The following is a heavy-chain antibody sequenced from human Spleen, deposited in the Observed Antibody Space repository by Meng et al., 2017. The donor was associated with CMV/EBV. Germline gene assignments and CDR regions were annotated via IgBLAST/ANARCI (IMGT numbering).Heavy chain of an antibody. CDR3: ARSKLTTFSRPFDY. Sequence: SGYSFTSYSISWVRQAPGQRLEWMGWLIVYDGSTNLAHNFQDRLTMTTDTSTNTAYMELTSLKSDDTAVYYCARSKLTTFSRPFDYWGQGALVTVSS. CDR2: LIVYDGST. V-gene: IGHV1-18*01. D-gene: IGHD1-1*01. J-gene: IGHJ4*02. CDR1: GYSFTSYS.